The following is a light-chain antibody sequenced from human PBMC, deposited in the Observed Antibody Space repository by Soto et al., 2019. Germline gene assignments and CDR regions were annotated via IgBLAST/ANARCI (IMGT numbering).Light chain of an antibody. J-gene: IGKJ4*01. CDR2: DAS. CDR1: QSVSSY. Sequence: EIVLTQSPATLSLSPEDRATLSCRDSQSVSSYLAWYQQKPGQAPRLLIYDASNRATGIPARFSGSGSGTVFTLTISSLEPEDFAVYYCQQRSNWPLTFGGGTKVEIK. CDR3: QQRSNWPLT. V-gene: IGKV3-11*01.